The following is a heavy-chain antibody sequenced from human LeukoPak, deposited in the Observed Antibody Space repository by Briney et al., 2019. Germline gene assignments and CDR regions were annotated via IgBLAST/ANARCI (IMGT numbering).Heavy chain of an antibody. J-gene: IGHJ4*02. D-gene: IGHD3-22*01. Sequence: GGSLRLSCAASGFTFSSYAMSWVRQAPGKGLQLVSAISGSGGSTYYADSVKGRFTISRDNSKNTLYLQMNSLRAEDTAVYYCAKAPHYYDSSGYGFDYWGQGTLVTVSS. V-gene: IGHV3-23*01. CDR3: AKAPHYYDSSGYGFDY. CDR1: GFTFSSYA. CDR2: ISGSGGST.